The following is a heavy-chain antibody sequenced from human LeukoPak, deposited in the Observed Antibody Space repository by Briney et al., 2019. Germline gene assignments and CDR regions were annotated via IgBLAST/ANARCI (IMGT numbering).Heavy chain of an antibody. D-gene: IGHD3-16*01. CDR1: GFTFSSYA. Sequence: GGSLRLSCAASGFTFSSYAMSWVRQAPGKGLEWVSAISGSGGRTYYADSVKGRFTISRDNSKNTVYLQMNSLRAEDTAVYYCARWGTRDSFDIWGQGTMVTVSS. CDR3: ARWGTRDSFDI. J-gene: IGHJ3*02. V-gene: IGHV3-23*01. CDR2: ISGSGGRT.